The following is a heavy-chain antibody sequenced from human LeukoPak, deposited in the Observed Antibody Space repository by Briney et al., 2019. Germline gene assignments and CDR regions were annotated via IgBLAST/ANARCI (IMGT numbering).Heavy chain of an antibody. D-gene: IGHD4-17*01. Sequence: PGGSLRLSCAASGFTFSSYWMSWVRQAPGKGLEWVANIKQDGSEKYYVDSVKGRFTISRDNAKNSLYLQMNSLRAEDTAVYYCARDRGYGDFDSGYWGQGTLVTVSS. CDR2: IKQDGSEK. J-gene: IGHJ4*02. CDR1: GFTFSSYW. CDR3: ARDRGYGDFDSGY. V-gene: IGHV3-7*01.